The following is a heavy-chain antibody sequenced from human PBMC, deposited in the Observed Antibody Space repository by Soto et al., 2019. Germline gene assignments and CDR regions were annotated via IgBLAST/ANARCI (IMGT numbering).Heavy chain of an antibody. J-gene: IGHJ4*02. CDR2: IWYDGSNK. D-gene: IGHD2-15*01. Sequence: QVPLVESGGGVVQPGRSLRLSCAASGFTFSSYGMHWVRQAPGKGLEWVAVIWYDGSNKYYADSVKGRFTIPRDNSKNRRYLQMNSLRAEGTAVYYCAGDDCSGGRCYPDYWGQGTLVTVSS. V-gene: IGHV3-33*01. CDR1: GFTFSSYG. CDR3: AGDDCSGGRCYPDY.